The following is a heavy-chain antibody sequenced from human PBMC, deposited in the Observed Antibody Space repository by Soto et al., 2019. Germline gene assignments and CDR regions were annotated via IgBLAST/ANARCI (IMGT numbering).Heavy chain of an antibody. J-gene: IGHJ4*02. Sequence: GGSLRLFCAASGFTISSYGMHWVRQAPGKGLEWVAVISYDGSNKYYADSVKGRFTISRDNSKNTLYLQMNSLRAEDTAVYYCAKCSGLDYWGQGTLVTVSS. CDR3: AKCSGLDY. CDR1: GFTISSYG. CDR2: ISYDGSNK. V-gene: IGHV3-30*18. D-gene: IGHD6-19*01.